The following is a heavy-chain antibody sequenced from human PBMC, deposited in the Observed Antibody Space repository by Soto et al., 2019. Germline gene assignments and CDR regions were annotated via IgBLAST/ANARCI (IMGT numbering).Heavy chain of an antibody. CDR2: MNTNSDDT. Sequence: QVQLVQSGAEVKKPGASVQVSCKTSGYTFTSYDINWVRQAPGQGLEWVGWMNTNSDDTRSAQQFRRRLPLTRDNSMRAVYMKLRNLRHDDSAVYYCAREWSAAGHFYGMDDWGQGTTVAVSS. CDR3: AREWSAAGHFYGMDD. D-gene: IGHD6-13*01. CDR1: GYTFTSYD. J-gene: IGHJ6*02. V-gene: IGHV1-8*01.